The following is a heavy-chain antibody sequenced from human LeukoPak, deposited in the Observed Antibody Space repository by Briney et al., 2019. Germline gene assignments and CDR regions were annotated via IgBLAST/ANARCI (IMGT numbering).Heavy chain of an antibody. CDR2: ISAYNGNT. J-gene: IGHJ4*02. D-gene: IGHD6-19*01. Sequence: ASVKVSCKASGYTFTSYGISWVRQAPGQGLEWMGWISAYNGNTNYAQKFQGRVTMTRDTSISTAYMELSRLRSDDTAVYYCARGAGKWLAYFDYWGQGTLVTVSS. CDR1: GYTFTSYG. CDR3: ARGAGKWLAYFDY. V-gene: IGHV1-18*01.